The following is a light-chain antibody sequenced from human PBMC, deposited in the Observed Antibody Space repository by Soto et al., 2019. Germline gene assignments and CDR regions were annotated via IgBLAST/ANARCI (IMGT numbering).Light chain of an antibody. V-gene: IGLV2-14*01. Sequence: QSALTQPASVSGSPGQSITISCTGTSSDVGAYDYVSWYQQHPGKAPKLMIYEVSNRPLGVSIRFSGSKSGSTASLTISGLQAEDEADYYCSSYTIVSTLIFGGGTKVTVL. J-gene: IGLJ2*01. CDR2: EVS. CDR1: SSDVGAYDY. CDR3: SSYTIVSTLI.